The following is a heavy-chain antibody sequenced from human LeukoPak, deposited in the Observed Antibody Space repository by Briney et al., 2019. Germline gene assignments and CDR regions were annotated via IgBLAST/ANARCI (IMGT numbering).Heavy chain of an antibody. CDR2: ICDSGST. CDR3: ATYSGTYSAFDI. CDR1: GGSISSYY. D-gene: IGHD1-26*01. V-gene: IGHV4-59*12. J-gene: IGHJ3*02. Sequence: SDTLSLTCTVSGGSISSYYWSWIRQPPGKGLEWIGYICDSGSTNYNPSLKSRVAISVDTSKNHFSLRLNSVTAADTAVYYCATYSGTYSAFDIWGLGTLVTVSS.